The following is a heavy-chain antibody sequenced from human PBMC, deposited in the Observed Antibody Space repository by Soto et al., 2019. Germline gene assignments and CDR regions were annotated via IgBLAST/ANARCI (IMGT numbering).Heavy chain of an antibody. D-gene: IGHD5-18*01. J-gene: IGHJ4*02. Sequence: PGGSLRLSCAASGFTFSTYAIHWVRQAPGKGLEWAAFISYDGSNKYYADSVKGRFTISRDNSKNTLYLQMNSLRAEDTAVYYCAKEPKEYSYGPSYFDYWGQGTLVTVSS. V-gene: IGHV3-30*04. CDR1: GFTFSTYA. CDR2: ISYDGSNK. CDR3: AKEPKEYSYGPSYFDY.